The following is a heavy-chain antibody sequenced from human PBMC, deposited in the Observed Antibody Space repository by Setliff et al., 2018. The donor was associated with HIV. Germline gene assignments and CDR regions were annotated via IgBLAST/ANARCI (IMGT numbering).Heavy chain of an antibody. V-gene: IGHV1-18*01. CDR1: GYTFSSFG. D-gene: IGHD3-10*01. CDR3: SRDVGVPGRGNALEY. J-gene: IGHJ4*02. CDR2: ISAYNGNT. Sequence: EASVKVSCKASGYTFSSFGISWVRQAPGQGLEWMGWISAYNGNTKSAQNLQGRVTMTTDTSTSTAHMELRSLRSDDTAVYYCSRDVGVPGRGNALEYWGQGIPVTVS.